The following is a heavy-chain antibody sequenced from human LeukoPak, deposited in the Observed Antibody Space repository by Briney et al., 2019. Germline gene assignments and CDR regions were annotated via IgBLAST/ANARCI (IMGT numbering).Heavy chain of an antibody. D-gene: IGHD5-18*01. V-gene: IGHV1-69*05. CDR1: GGTFSSYA. J-gene: IGHJ5*02. CDR2: IIPIFGTA. CDR3: ARGSAMVTTYRGGNWFDP. Sequence: SVKVSCKASGGTFSSYAISWVRQAPGQGLEWMGGIIPIFGTANYAQKFQGRVTMTRDTSISTAYMELSRLRSDDTAVYYCARGSAMVTTYRGGNWFDPWGQGTLVTVSS.